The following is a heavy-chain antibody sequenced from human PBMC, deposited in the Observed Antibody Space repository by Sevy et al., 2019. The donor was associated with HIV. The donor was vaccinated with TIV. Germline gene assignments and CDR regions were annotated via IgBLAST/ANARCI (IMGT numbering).Heavy chain of an antibody. CDR1: GFTFSSYS. CDR3: ARDPRIAAAGYGMDV. D-gene: IGHD6-13*01. Sequence: GESLKISCAASGFTFSSYSMNWVRQAPGKGLEWVSSISSSSSYIYYADSVKGRFTISRDNAKNSLYLQMNSLRAEDTAVYYCARDPRIAAAGYGMDVWGQGTTVTVS. V-gene: IGHV3-21*01. CDR2: ISSSSSYI. J-gene: IGHJ6*02.